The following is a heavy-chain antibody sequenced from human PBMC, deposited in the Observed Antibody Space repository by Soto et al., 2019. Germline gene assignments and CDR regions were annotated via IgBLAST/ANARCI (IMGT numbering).Heavy chain of an antibody. CDR3: ARDPGSGHYFDY. J-gene: IGHJ4*02. V-gene: IGHV1-3*01. D-gene: IGHD2-15*01. Sequence: QVQLVQSGAEVKKPGASVKISCEASGYTFISRALHWVRQALGQKLEWMGWINPDNANTKYSQNFQGRVTFTRDTSATTAYMELSSLRSEDTAVYFCARDPGSGHYFDYWGQGTLVTVSS. CDR1: GYTFISRA. CDR2: INPDNANT.